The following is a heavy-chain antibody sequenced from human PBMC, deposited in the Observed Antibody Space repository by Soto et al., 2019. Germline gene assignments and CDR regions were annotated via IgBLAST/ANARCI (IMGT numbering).Heavy chain of an antibody. J-gene: IGHJ6*02. D-gene: IGHD2-15*01. CDR3: ARDVDHEYYQYYGMDV. V-gene: IGHV1-18*01. CDR1: GYTFASYG. CDR2: INPYNGNT. Sequence: QAQLVQSGAEVKKPGASVKVSCKASGYTFASYGISWVRQAPGQGLEWMGWINPYNGNTNYAQKVQGRVTMTTDTPTNTAYMEVRSLRSDDTAVYYCARDVDHEYYQYYGMDVWGQGTMVTVSS.